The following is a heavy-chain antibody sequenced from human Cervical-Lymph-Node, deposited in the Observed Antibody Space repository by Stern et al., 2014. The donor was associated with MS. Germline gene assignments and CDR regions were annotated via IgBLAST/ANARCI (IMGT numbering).Heavy chain of an antibody. CDR3: AKGSGGSGYYPVALDY. CDR1: GFTFDDYA. V-gene: IGHV3-9*01. CDR2: ITWNSVSV. J-gene: IGHJ4*02. D-gene: IGHD3-3*01. Sequence: EVQLLASGGGLVQPGRSLRLSCAASGFTFDDYAMHWVRHAPRTGLEWVSGITWNSVSVGYADSVKGRFTISRDNAKNSLYLQMNSLRGDDTALYYCAKGSGGSGYYPVALDYWGQGTLVTVSS.